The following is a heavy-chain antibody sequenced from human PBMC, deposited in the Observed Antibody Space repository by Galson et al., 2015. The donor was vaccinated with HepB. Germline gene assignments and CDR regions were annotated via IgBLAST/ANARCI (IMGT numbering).Heavy chain of an antibody. CDR3: ARGAVAGTFVPTFFDI. D-gene: IGHD6-19*01. J-gene: IGHJ2*01. V-gene: IGHV3-23*01. CDR2: VSGRGGLT. CDR1: GFTFINHA. Sequence: SLRLSCAGSGFTFINHAMNWVRQAPGRGREWASTVSGRGGLTYYQESAKGRGTIFRDNSKYTLFLRMNSLRAEDTAVYYCARGAVAGTFVPTFFDIWGRGTLVTVSS.